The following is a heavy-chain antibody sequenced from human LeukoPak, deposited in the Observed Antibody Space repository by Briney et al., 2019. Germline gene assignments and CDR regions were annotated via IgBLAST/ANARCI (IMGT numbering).Heavy chain of an antibody. CDR2: IRSKAYGGTT. J-gene: IGHJ4*02. Sequence: PGGSLRLSCTASGLTFGDYTMSWARQAPGKGLEWVGFIRSKAYGGTTEYAASVKGRFTISRDDSKSIAYLQMNSLKTEDTAVYYCTRDGLSSSWTQYYFDYWGQGTLVTVSS. D-gene: IGHD6-13*01. CDR1: GLTFGDYT. CDR3: TRDGLSSSWTQYYFDY. V-gene: IGHV3-49*04.